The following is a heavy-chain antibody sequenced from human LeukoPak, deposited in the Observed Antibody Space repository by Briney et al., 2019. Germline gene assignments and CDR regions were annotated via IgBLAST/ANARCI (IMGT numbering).Heavy chain of an antibody. D-gene: IGHD5-12*01. V-gene: IGHV1-69*13. Sequence: ASVKVSCKASGGTFSSYAISWVRQAPGQGLEWMGGIIPIFGTANYAQKFQGRVTITADESTSTAYMELGSLRSEDTAVYYCARASRKYSGYGWLDYWGQGTLVTVSS. CDR2: IIPIFGTA. CDR1: GGTFSSYA. CDR3: ARASRKYSGYGWLDY. J-gene: IGHJ4*02.